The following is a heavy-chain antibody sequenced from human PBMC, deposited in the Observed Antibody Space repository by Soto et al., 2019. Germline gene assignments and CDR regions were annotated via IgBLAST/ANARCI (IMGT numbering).Heavy chain of an antibody. CDR2: ISSSRSYI. J-gene: IGHJ6*02. CDR1: GFTFSSYS. V-gene: IGHV3-21*01. D-gene: IGHD6-13*01. Sequence: EVQLVESGGGLVKPGGSLRLSCAASGFTFSSYSMNWVRQAPGKGLEWVSSISSSRSYIYYADSVKGRFTISRDNAKNSLYLQMNSLRAEDTAVYYCARDMDSSSWYPPRYYYYYGMDVWGQGTTVTVSS. CDR3: ARDMDSSSWYPPRYYYYYGMDV.